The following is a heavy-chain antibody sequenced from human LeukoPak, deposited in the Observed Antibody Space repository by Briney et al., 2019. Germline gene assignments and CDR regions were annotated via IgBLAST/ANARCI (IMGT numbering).Heavy chain of an antibody. V-gene: IGHV1-2*02. CDR1: GYTFTGYY. J-gene: IGHJ6*03. Sequence: ASVKVSCKASGYTFTGYYMHWVRQAPGQALEWMGWINPNSGGTNYAQKFQGRVTMTRDTSISTAYMELSRLRSDDTAVYYCARVRRYCSGGSCYYYYYMDVWGKGTTVTVSS. CDR2: INPNSGGT. D-gene: IGHD2-15*01. CDR3: ARVRRYCSGGSCYYYYYMDV.